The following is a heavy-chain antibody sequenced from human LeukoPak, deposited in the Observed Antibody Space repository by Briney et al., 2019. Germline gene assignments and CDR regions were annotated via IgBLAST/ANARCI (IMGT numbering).Heavy chain of an antibody. D-gene: IGHD2-15*01. J-gene: IGHJ6*03. CDR1: GGSISSSSYY. V-gene: IGHV4-39*01. Sequence: SETLSLTCTVSGGSISSSSYYWGWLRRPPGKGLEWIGTVYYTGSLYYNPSLESRLTISVDTSRNQFSLKLSSVTAADTAVYYCARHCSGCNCFYYMDVWGKGTTVTVS. CDR3: ARHCSGCNCFYYMDV. CDR2: VYYTGSL.